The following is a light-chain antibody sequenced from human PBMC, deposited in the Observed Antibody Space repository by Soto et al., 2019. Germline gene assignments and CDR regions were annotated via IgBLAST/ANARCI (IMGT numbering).Light chain of an antibody. CDR2: GAS. Sequence: EIVMTQSPATLSVSPGESATLSCRASQSVSGNLAWYQQKPGQAPMLLIYGASTRATGIPARFSGSGSGTEFTLTISSLQSEDFAVYYCHQYNNSPPLTFGGGNTVEIK. CDR1: QSVSGN. V-gene: IGKV3-15*01. CDR3: HQYNNSPPLT. J-gene: IGKJ4*01.